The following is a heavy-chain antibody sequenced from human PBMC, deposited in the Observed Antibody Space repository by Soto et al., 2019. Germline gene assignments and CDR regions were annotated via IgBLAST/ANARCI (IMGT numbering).Heavy chain of an antibody. D-gene: IGHD6-19*01. CDR3: ARRVAVAALGS. CDR2: ISYDGNKK. CDR1: GFTLSSYS. Sequence: AGSLRLSCAASGFTLSSYSMHWVRQAPGKGLEWVALISYDGNKKFYEDSVKGRFNISRDTSKNMLYLQMNSLRAEDTAVYYCARRVAVAALGSWGHGTLVTVSS. V-gene: IGHV3-30-3*01. J-gene: IGHJ5*01.